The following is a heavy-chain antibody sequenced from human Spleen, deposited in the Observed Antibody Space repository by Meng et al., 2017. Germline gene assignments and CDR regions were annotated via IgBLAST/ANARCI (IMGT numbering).Heavy chain of an antibody. CDR1: GYTFTSYG. J-gene: IGHJ3*02. D-gene: IGHD3-22*01. CDR2: ISAYNGNT. CDR3: ARVQAYYYDSSGYYTEDDAFDI. V-gene: IGHV1-18*01. Sequence: ASVKVSCKASGYTFTSYGISWVRQAPGQGLEWMGWISAYNGNTNYAQKLQGGVTMTTDTSTSTAYMELRSLRSDDTAVYYCARVQAYYYDSSGYYTEDDAFDIWGQGTMVTVSS.